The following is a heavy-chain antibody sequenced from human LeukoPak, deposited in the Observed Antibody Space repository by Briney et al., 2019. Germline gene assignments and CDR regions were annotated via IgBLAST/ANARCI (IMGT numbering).Heavy chain of an antibody. D-gene: IGHD2-2*01. CDR3: ARIQLNSYYYYMDV. CDR2: ISSSSSYI. Sequence: PGWSLRLSCAASGFTFSTYSMNWVRQAPGEGLEWVSSISSSSSYIYYADSLKGRFTISRDNAKNPLYLQMNSLRAEDTAVYYCARIQLNSYYYYMDVWGKGTTVSDSS. J-gene: IGHJ6*03. CDR1: GFTFSTYS. V-gene: IGHV3-21*01.